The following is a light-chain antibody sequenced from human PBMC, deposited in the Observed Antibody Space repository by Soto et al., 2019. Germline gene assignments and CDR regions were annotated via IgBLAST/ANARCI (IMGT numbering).Light chain of an antibody. V-gene: IGLV2-14*01. CDR2: DVS. CDR3: SSYTSSSTLDNYV. CDR1: SSDVGGYNY. Sequence: QSALTQPATVSGSPGQSITISCTGTSSDVGGYNYVSWYQQHPGKAPKLMIYDVSNRPSGVSNRFSGSKSGNTASLTISGLQAEDEADYSCSSYTSSSTLDNYVFGTGTKVTVL. J-gene: IGLJ1*01.